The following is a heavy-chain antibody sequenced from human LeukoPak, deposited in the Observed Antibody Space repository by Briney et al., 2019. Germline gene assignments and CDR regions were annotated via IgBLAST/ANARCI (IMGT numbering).Heavy chain of an antibody. CDR3: ARMPPNDFWPKTYYFDY. Sequence: ASVKVSCKASGYTFTGYYMHWVRQAPGQGLEWMGWINTNSGGTNYAQKFQGRVTMTRDTSISTAYMELSRLRSDDTAVYYCARMPPNDFWPKTYYFDYWGQGTLVTVSS. J-gene: IGHJ4*02. V-gene: IGHV1-2*02. CDR1: GYTFTGYY. CDR2: INTNSGGT. D-gene: IGHD3-3*01.